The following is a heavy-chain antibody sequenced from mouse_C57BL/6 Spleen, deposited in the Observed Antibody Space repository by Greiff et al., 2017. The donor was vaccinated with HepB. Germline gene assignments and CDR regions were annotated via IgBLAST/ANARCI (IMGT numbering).Heavy chain of an antibody. V-gene: IGHV1-50*01. CDR3: GTGDY. CDR2: IDPSDSYT. J-gene: IGHJ2*01. D-gene: IGHD1-1*01. CDR1: GYTFTSYW. Sequence: VQLQQPGAELVKPGASVKLSCKASGYTFTSYWMQWVKQRPGQGLEWIGEIDPSDSYTNYNQKFKGKATLTVDTSSSTAYMQLSSLTSEDSAVYYCGTGDYWGQGTTLTVSS.